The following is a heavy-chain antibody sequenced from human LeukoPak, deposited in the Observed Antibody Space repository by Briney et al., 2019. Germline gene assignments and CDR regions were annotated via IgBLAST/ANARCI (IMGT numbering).Heavy chain of an antibody. J-gene: IGHJ3*02. CDR2: IIPILGIA. CDR1: GGTFSSYT. V-gene: IGHV1-69*02. D-gene: IGHD5-12*01. Sequence: SVKVSCKASGGTFSSYTISWVRQAPGQGLEWMGRIIPILGIANFAQKFQGRVTITADKSTSTAYMELSSLRSEDTAVYYCAPRFRNSGHDPFDIWGQGTMVTVSS. CDR3: APRFRNSGHDPFDI.